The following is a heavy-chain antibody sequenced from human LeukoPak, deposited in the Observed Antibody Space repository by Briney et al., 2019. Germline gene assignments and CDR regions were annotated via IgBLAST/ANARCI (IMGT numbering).Heavy chain of an antibody. CDR3: ARDSLPTRQWLVPHSDS. Sequence: GGSLRPSCAASGFTFSSYSMNWVRQAPGKGLEWVSSISSSGSYIYYADSVKGRFTISRDNAKNSLYLQMNSLRAEDTAVYYCARDSLPTRQWLVPHSDSWGQGTLVTVSS. CDR1: GFTFSSYS. D-gene: IGHD6-19*01. J-gene: IGHJ4*02. V-gene: IGHV3-21*01. CDR2: ISSSGSYI.